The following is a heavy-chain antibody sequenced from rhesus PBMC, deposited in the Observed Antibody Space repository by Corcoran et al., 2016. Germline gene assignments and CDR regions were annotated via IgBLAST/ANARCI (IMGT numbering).Heavy chain of an antibody. Sequence: QLQLQESGPGLVKPSETLSLTCAVSGGSIKSHYWSWIRQAPGKGLEWIGYIFGNGRNTSCNPSLKSRVTLSVDTSKNQLSLELSSVTAADTAMYYCAKLEVAATGYGLDSWGQGVVVTVSS. J-gene: IGHJ6*01. CDR3: AKLEVAATGYGLDS. CDR1: GGSIKSHY. V-gene: IGHV4S11*01. D-gene: IGHD4-29*01. CDR2: IFGNGRNT.